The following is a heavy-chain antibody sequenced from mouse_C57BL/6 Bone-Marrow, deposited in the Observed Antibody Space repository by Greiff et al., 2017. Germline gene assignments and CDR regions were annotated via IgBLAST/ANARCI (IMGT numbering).Heavy chain of an antibody. CDR1: GFTFSSYA. Sequence: EVMLVESGGGLVKPGGSLKLSCAASGFTFSSYAMSWVRQTPEKRLEWVATISDGGSYTYYPDNVKGRFTISRDNAKNNLYLQMSHLKSEDTAMYYCARAGLRRAWFAYWGQGTLVTVSA. J-gene: IGHJ3*01. D-gene: IGHD2-4*01. V-gene: IGHV5-4*03. CDR2: ISDGGSYT. CDR3: ARAGLRRAWFAY.